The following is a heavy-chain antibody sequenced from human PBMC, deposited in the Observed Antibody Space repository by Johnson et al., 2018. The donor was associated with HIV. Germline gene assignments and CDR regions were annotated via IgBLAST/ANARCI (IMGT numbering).Heavy chain of an antibody. Sequence: VQLVESGGGVVRPGGSLRLSCAASGFTFDDYGMSWVRQAPGKGLEWVSGISWNSGSIGYADSVKGRFTISRDNAKNSLYLQMNSLKTEDTAVYYCTTWYSLVSGAFDIWGQGTMVTVSS. D-gene: IGHD6-13*01. CDR3: TTWYSLVSGAFDI. J-gene: IGHJ3*02. CDR2: ISWNSGSI. CDR1: GFTFDDYG. V-gene: IGHV3-20*04.